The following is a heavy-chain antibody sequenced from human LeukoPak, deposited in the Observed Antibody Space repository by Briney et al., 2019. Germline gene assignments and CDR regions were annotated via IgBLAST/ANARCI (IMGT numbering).Heavy chain of an antibody. J-gene: IGHJ3*02. Sequence: GGSLRLSCAASGITLSTYAMNWVRQAPGKGLEWVSVISGSAASTSYADSVKGRFTISRDNSKNTLYLQMNSLRAEDTAVYYCAKDGGSGEFDIWGQGTMVTVSS. D-gene: IGHD3-10*01. V-gene: IGHV3-23*01. CDR2: ISGSAAST. CDR3: AKDGGSGEFDI. CDR1: GITLSTYA.